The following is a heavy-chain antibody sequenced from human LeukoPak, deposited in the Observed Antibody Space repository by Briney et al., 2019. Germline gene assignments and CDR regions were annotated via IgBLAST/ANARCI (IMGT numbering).Heavy chain of an antibody. V-gene: IGHV3-74*01. D-gene: IGHD3-10*01. J-gene: IGHJ4*02. CDR1: GFTFNKYA. CDR2: ISGDESST. Sequence: GGSLRLSCAASGFTFNKYAMTWVRQAPGKGLVWLSRISGDESSTSYADSVKGRFTISRDNAKNTLFLQMNSLRAEDTAVYYCAGGSTLDRGLVYYWGRGALVTVSS. CDR3: AGGSTLDRGLVYY.